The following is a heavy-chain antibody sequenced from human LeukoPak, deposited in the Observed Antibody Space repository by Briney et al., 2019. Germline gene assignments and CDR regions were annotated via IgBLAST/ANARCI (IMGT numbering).Heavy chain of an antibody. CDR1: GFTFSSYA. V-gene: IGHV3-30-3*01. Sequence: GGSLRLSCAASGFTFSSYAMHWVRQAPGKGLEWVAVISYDGSNKYYADSVKGRFTISRDNSKNTLYLQMNSLRAEDTAVYYCARDGGGSCLQGYFDYWGQGTLVTVSS. D-gene: IGHD2-15*01. J-gene: IGHJ4*02. CDR2: ISYDGSNK. CDR3: ARDGGGSCLQGYFDY.